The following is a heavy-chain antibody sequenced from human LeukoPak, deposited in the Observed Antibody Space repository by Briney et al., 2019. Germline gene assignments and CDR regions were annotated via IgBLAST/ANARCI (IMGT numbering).Heavy chain of an antibody. CDR2: ISSSSSYI. V-gene: IGHV3-21*01. J-gene: IGHJ4*02. CDR1: GFTFSSYS. D-gene: IGHD3-10*01. CDR3: ARDLGYGSRSYYNGNDY. Sequence: PGGSLRLSCAASGFTFSSYSMNWVRQAPGKGLEWVSSISSSSSYIYYADSVKGRFTISRDNAKNSLYLQMNSLRAEDTAVYYCARDLGYGSRSYYNGNDYWGQGTLVTVSS.